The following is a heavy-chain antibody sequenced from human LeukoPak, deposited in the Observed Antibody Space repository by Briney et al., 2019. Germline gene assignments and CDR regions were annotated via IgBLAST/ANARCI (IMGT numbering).Heavy chain of an antibody. CDR1: GFTFSSSW. V-gene: IGHV3-7*01. Sequence: PGGSLRLSCSASGFTFSSSWMTWVRQAPGKGLEWVANIKQDGSEQYTADSLKGRFTISRDNDKKLVFLQMNSLRVDDTAVYYCARAGPSYYYYYMDAWGNGTTVIVSS. CDR2: IKQDGSEQ. CDR3: ARAGPSYYYYYMDA. J-gene: IGHJ6*03.